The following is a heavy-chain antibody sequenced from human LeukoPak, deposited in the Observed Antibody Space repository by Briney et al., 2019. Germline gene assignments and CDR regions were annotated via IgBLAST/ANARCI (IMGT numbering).Heavy chain of an antibody. V-gene: IGHV1-18*01. J-gene: IGHJ4*02. Sequence: ASVKVSCKASGYTFTSFGISWVRQAPGEGLEWVGWVSASNGHTNYAQKFKGRITMTTDTSTTTAFMDLRSLTSDDTAVYYCARDHWNSDREFAFWGQGTLVTVSS. D-gene: IGHD1/OR15-1a*01. CDR2: VSASNGHT. CDR3: ARDHWNSDREFAF. CDR1: GYTFTSFG.